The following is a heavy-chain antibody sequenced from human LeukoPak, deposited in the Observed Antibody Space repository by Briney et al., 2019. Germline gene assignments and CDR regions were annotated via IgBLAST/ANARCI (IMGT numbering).Heavy chain of an antibody. CDR2: INWNGGST. Sequence: PGGSLRLSCAASGFTFDDYAMHWVRQAPGRGLEWVSGINWNGGSTGYADSGKGRFTISRDNAKHSLHLQMNSLRAEDTAFYYCARDLYSSGWYGYFDLWGPGTLVTVSS. D-gene: IGHD6-13*01. V-gene: IGHV3-20*04. CDR3: ARDLYSSGWYGYFDL. J-gene: IGHJ2*01. CDR1: GFTFDDYA.